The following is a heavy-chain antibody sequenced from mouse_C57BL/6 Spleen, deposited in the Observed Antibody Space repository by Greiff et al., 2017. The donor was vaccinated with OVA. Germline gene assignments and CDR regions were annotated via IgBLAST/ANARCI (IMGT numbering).Heavy chain of an antibody. D-gene: IGHD2-1*01. Sequence: DVHLVQSGAGLVKPGGSLKLSCAASGFTFSDYGMHWVRQAPEKGLEWVAYISSGSSTIYYADTVKGRFTISRDNAKNTLFLHMTSLRSEDTAMYYCERQGLLSFYAMDDWGQGTSVTVAS. CDR1: GFTFSDYG. CDR2: ISSGSSTI. CDR3: ERQGLLSFYAMDD. V-gene: IGHV5-17*01. J-gene: IGHJ4*01.